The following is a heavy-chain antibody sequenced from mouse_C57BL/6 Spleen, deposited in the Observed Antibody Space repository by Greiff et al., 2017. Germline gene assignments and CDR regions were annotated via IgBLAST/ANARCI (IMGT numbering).Heavy chain of an antibody. J-gene: IGHJ4*01. V-gene: IGHV1-39*01. CDR2: INPNYGTT. D-gene: IGHD2-2*01. CDR3: ARNYGYDGYYAMDY. Sequence: EVQLQQPGPELVKPGASVKISCKASGYSFTDYNMNWVKQSNGKSLEWIGVINPNYGTTSYNQKFKGKATLTVDQSSSTAYMQLNSLTSEDSAVYYCARNYGYDGYYAMDYRGQGTSVTVSS. CDR1: GYSFTDYN.